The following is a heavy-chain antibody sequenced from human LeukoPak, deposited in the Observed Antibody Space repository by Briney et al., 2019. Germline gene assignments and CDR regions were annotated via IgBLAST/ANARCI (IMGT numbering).Heavy chain of an antibody. Sequence: SGGSLRLPCAASGFAFSSYAMSWVRQAPGKGLEWVSGISGSGGSTYYADSVKGRFTISRDNSKNTLFLQMNSLRAEDTAVYYCAGATAPFSYYYYMDVWGKGTTVTVSS. CDR1: GFAFSSYA. D-gene: IGHD1-26*01. CDR2: ISGSGGST. V-gene: IGHV3-23*01. J-gene: IGHJ6*03. CDR3: AGATAPFSYYYYMDV.